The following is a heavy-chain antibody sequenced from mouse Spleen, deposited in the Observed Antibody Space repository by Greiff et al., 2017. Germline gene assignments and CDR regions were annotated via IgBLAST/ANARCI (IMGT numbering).Heavy chain of an antibody. CDR2: ISDGGSYT. V-gene: IGHV5-4*03. CDR3: ARYSNYPWYFDV. J-gene: IGHJ1*03. Sequence: EVNVVESGGGLVKPGGSLKLSCAASGFTFSSYAMSWVRQTPEKRLEWVATISDGGSYTYYPDNVKGRFTISRDNAKNNLYLQMSHLKSEDTAMYYCARYSNYPWYFDVWGTGTTVTVSS. CDR1: GFTFSSYA. D-gene: IGHD2-5*01.